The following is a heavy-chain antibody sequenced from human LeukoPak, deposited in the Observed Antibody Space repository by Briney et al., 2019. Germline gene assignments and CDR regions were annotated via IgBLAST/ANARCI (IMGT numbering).Heavy chain of an antibody. CDR1: GLTFNSYA. Sequence: GGSLRLSCAASGLTFNSYALTWVRQALEKGLEWVSGISSDGGTTYYADSVKGRFAISRDNSKNTLYLQMNSLRAEDTALYYCASLDSFYYWGQGTLVTVSS. CDR2: ISSDGGTT. J-gene: IGHJ4*02. V-gene: IGHV3-23*01. D-gene: IGHD3-22*01. CDR3: ASLDSFYY.